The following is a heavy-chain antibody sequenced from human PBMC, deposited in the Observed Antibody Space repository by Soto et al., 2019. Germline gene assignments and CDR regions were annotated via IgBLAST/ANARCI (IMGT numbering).Heavy chain of an antibody. CDR3: ARVGSGDSHTAFDI. J-gene: IGHJ3*02. CDR1: GGSISSGGYS. D-gene: IGHD3-10*01. Sequence: QVQLQESGPGLVKPSQTLSLTCTVSGGSISSGGYSWSWIRQHPVKGLEWIWYIYYSGSTYYKPSLKSRVTISVDTSKNQFSLKLSSVTAADTAVYYWARVGSGDSHTAFDIWGQGTMVTVSS. CDR2: IYYSGST. V-gene: IGHV4-31*03.